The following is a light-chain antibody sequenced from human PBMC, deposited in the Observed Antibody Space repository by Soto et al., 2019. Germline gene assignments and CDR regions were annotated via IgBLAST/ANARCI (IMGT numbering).Light chain of an antibody. CDR2: GAS. CDR3: QQYHSSPPGT. V-gene: IGKV3-20*01. J-gene: IGKJ4*01. Sequence: EIVLTQSPGSLSLSPGERATLSCRASQSVSSSYLAWYQQKPGQAPRLLIHGASSRATGIPDRFNGSGFGTDFTLTISRLEPEDFAVYYCQQYHSSPPGTFGGGTKVEIK. CDR1: QSVSSSY.